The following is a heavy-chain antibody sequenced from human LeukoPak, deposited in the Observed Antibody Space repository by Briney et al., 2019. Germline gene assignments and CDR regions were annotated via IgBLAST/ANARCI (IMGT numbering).Heavy chain of an antibody. CDR1: GYTFTGYY. Sequence: ASVKVSCKASGYTFTGYYMNWVRQAPGQGLEWMGWINPNSGGTNYAQKFQGRVTMTRDTSISTAYMELSRLRSDDTAVYYCARGCCGGGSCFNFDYWGQGTLVTVSS. CDR2: INPNSGGT. V-gene: IGHV1-2*02. CDR3: ARGCCGGGSCFNFDY. D-gene: IGHD2-15*01. J-gene: IGHJ4*02.